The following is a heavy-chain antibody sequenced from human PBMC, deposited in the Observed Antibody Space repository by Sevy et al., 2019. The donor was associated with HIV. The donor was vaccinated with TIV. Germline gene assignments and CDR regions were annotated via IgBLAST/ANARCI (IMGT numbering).Heavy chain of an antibody. V-gene: IGHV3-21*01. CDR3: SRGDYYGSLYYFDD. Sequence: GGSLRLSCAASGFTFSNYFINWVRQAPGKGLEWVSSISSGSSYIFYEDSVKGRFTISSGNAKNSLYLHMNSLRAEDTSVYYCSRGDYYGSLYYFDDWGPGTLVTVSS. CDR2: ISSGSSYI. D-gene: IGHD3-10*01. J-gene: IGHJ4*01. CDR1: GFTFSNYF.